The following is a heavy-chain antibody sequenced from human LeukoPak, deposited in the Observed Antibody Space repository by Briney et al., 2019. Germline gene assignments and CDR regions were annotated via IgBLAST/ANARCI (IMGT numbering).Heavy chain of an antibody. CDR1: GYTFTGYY. Sequence: ASVKVSCKASGYTFTGYYMHWVRQAPGQGLEWMGGIIPIFGTANYAQKFQGRVTITADESTSTAYMELSSLRSEDTALYYCARVGSSYGYSGYFDYWGQGTLVTVSS. CDR2: IIPIFGTA. CDR3: ARVGSSYGYSGYFDY. V-gene: IGHV1-69*13. D-gene: IGHD5-18*01. J-gene: IGHJ4*02.